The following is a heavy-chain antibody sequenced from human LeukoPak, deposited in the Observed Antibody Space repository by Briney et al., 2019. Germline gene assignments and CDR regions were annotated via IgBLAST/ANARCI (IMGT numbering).Heavy chain of an antibody. CDR3: AMIAYGSGSPTYHFDY. CDR2: INPNSGGT. V-gene: IGHV1-2*02. CDR1: GYTFTDYY. D-gene: IGHD3-10*01. Sequence: ASVKVSCKASGYTFTDYYMHWVRQAPGQGLEWMGWINPNSGGTKCAQKFQDTVTMTRDTSISTAYMEVSRLRSDDTAMYYCAMIAYGSGSPTYHFDYWGQGTLVTV. J-gene: IGHJ4*02.